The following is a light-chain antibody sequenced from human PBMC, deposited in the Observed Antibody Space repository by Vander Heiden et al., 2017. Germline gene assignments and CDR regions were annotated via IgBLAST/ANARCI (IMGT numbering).Light chain of an antibody. CDR2: VAS. CDR1: QAIGND. J-gene: IGKJ2*01. Sequence: AIQMTQSPSSLSASVGDRVTITCRASQAIGNDLGWYQQKPGKAPKLLIYVASNLQSGVPSRFSGSGSGTDFTLTITSLQPEDFATYYCLQDDNYPRTFGQGTKLEIK. V-gene: IGKV1-6*02. CDR3: LQDDNYPRT.